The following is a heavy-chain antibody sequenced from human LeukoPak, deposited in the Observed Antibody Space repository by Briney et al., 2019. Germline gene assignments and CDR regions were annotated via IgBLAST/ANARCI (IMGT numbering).Heavy chain of an antibody. J-gene: IGHJ2*01. CDR1: GYTFTSYY. V-gene: IGHV1-46*01. Sequence: ASVKVSCKASGYTFTSYYMHWVRQAPGQGPEWMGTINPSGGSTTYAQNFQGRLTMTTDMSASTVYMELSSLRSDDTAVYYCARDNSNWFLDLWGRGTLVTVSS. D-gene: IGHD2/OR15-2a*01. CDR3: ARDNSNWFLDL. CDR2: INPSGGST.